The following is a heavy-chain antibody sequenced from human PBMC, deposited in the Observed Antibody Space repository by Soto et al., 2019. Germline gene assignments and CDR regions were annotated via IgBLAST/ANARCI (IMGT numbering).Heavy chain of an antibody. D-gene: IGHD3-3*01. J-gene: IGHJ6*01. CDR2: IYPGDSDT. V-gene: IGHV5-51*01. Sequence: VESLNISCKVSGYIFSTYWIGWVLQMPGKGLEWMGVIYPGDSDTRYSPSFQGQVTISADKSMTTAYLQWKTLKASDTATYYCARYYDFWSGPRYFGMDVWGRGTTVTVSS. CDR1: GYIFSTYW. CDR3: ARYYDFWSGPRYFGMDV.